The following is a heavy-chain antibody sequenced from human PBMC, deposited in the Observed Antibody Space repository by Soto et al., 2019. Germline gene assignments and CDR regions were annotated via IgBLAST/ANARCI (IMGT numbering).Heavy chain of an antibody. CDR3: AREGSYSAYNFAHGIQLWSFDF. J-gene: IGHJ4*02. Sequence: SETLSLTCTVSGGSINTFYWIWVRQPAGKGLEWIGRIFSSGSTSFNPSLGSRVAMSVDTSKNHFSLNLSSVTAADMAVYYCAREGSYSAYNFAHGIQLWSFDFWGQGALVTVSS. V-gene: IGHV4-4*07. D-gene: IGHD5-12*01. CDR1: GGSINTFY. CDR2: IFSSGST.